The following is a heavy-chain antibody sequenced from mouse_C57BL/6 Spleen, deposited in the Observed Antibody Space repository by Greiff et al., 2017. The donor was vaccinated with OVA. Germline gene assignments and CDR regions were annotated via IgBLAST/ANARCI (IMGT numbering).Heavy chain of an antibody. V-gene: IGHV1-76*01. CDR2: IYPGSGNT. CDR1: GYTFTDYY. Sequence: QVQLKQSGAELVRPGASVKLSCKASGYTFTDYYINWVKQRPGQGLEWIARIYPGSGNTYYNEKFKGKATLTAEKSSSTAYMQLSSLTSEDSAVYFCARASYYSNPYAMDYWGQGTSVTVSS. CDR3: ARASYYSNPYAMDY. D-gene: IGHD2-5*01. J-gene: IGHJ4*01.